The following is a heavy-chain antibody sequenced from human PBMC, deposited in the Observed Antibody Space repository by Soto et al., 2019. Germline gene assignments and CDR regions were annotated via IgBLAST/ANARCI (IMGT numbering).Heavy chain of an antibody. D-gene: IGHD2-15*01. Sequence: PGESLKISCKASGFSFTNYWILWVRQMPGKGLEWMGIIFPADSDTRYSPSFQGQVTISADKSTNTAYLQWNSLKASDTAIYYCARRGRWPKHYFDYWGQGYLVTVSS. V-gene: IGHV5-51*01. CDR3: ARRGRWPKHYFDY. CDR2: IFPADSDT. CDR1: GFSFTNYW. J-gene: IGHJ4*02.